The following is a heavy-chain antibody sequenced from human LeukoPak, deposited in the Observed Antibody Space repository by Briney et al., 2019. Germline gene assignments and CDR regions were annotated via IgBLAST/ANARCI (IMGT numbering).Heavy chain of an antibody. CDR1: GFTLSSYA. J-gene: IGHJ4*02. CDR3: AKDQDSGYDFDY. Sequence: GGSLRLSCAASGFTLSSYAMSWVRQAPGKGLEWVSAISGSGGSTYYADSVKGRFTISRDNSKNTLYLQMNSLRAEDTAVYYCAKDQDSGYDFDYWGQGTLVTVSS. CDR2: ISGSGGST. V-gene: IGHV3-23*01. D-gene: IGHD5-12*01.